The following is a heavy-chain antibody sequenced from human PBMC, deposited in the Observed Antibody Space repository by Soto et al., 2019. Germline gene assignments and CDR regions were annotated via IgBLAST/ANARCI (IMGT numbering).Heavy chain of an antibody. CDR2: IYPGDSDT. D-gene: IGHD5-18*01. CDR3: ERASRYGVGVYGFDV. Sequence: GALKISCKGSGYSFTSYCINWVRQIPGKGLEWMGIIYPGDSDTRYSPSFQGQVTISTDKSISTPYLQLNSLKASDTAMYYCERASRYGVGVYGFDVWGQGTMVTVSS. V-gene: IGHV5-51*01. J-gene: IGHJ6*02. CDR1: GYSFTSYC.